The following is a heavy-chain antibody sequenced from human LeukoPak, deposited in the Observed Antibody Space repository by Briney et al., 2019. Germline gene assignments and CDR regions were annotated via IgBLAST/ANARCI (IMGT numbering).Heavy chain of an antibody. CDR2: MNPNSGNT. Sequence: ASVKVSCKASGYTFTSYDINWVRQATGQGLEWMGWMNPNSGNTGYAQKFQGRVTMTRNTSISTAYMGLSSLRSEDTAVYYCARGNAAAGIIEFDYWGQGTLVTVSS. CDR1: GYTFTSYD. J-gene: IGHJ4*02. V-gene: IGHV1-8*01. CDR3: ARGNAAAGIIEFDY. D-gene: IGHD6-13*01.